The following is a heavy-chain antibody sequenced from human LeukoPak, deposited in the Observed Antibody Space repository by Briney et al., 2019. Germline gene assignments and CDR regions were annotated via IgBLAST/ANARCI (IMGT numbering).Heavy chain of an antibody. CDR1: GFTFSSYA. J-gene: IGHJ5*01. Sequence: GGSLRLSCAASGFTFSSYAMHWVRQAPGKGLEWVALISNDGNTKYYADSVKSRFTISRDNSKNTLYLQLNSLRAEDTALYHCARDHGYSSSWYAVDSWGQGTLVTVSS. D-gene: IGHD6-13*01. V-gene: IGHV3-30-3*01. CDR3: ARDHGYSSSWYAVDS. CDR2: ISNDGNTK.